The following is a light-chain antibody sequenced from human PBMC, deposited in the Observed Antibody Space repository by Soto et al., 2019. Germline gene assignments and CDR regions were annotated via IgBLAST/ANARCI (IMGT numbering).Light chain of an antibody. J-gene: IGKJ1*01. Sequence: EIVLTQSPGTLSLSPGERATLSCRASQSVSSSYLSWYQQKPGQAPRLLIYGASSRATGIPDRFSGSGSGTYFTLTISRLEPEDFAVYYCQQYGSSPTFGQGTKVEIK. V-gene: IGKV3-20*01. CDR1: QSVSSSY. CDR2: GAS. CDR3: QQYGSSPT.